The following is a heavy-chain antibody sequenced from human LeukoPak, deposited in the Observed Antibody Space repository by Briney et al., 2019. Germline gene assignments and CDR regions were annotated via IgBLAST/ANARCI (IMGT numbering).Heavy chain of an antibody. D-gene: IGHD1-26*01. CDR2: IYYSGNT. CDR3: ARDLVIVGAINAFDF. CDR1: GGSISSYY. Sequence: PSETLSLTCTVSGGSISSYYWSWIRQPPGKGLEWIGYIYYSGNTNYNPSLKSRVTISIDMSKNQFSLKLSSVTAADTAVYYCARDLVIVGAINAFDFWGQGTMVTVSS. J-gene: IGHJ3*01. V-gene: IGHV4-59*01.